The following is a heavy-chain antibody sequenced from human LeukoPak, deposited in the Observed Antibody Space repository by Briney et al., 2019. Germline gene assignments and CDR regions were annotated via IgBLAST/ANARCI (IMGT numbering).Heavy chain of an antibody. J-gene: IGHJ4*02. D-gene: IGHD2-2*01. CDR3: TRARRVVVPAARGASYYFDY. Sequence: ASVKVSCKASGYTFTSYDINWVRQATGQGLEWMGWMNPNSGNTGYAQKFQGRVTITRNTSISTAYMELSSLRSEDTAVYYCTRARRVVVPAARGASYYFDYWAREPWSPSPQ. V-gene: IGHV1-8*03. CDR1: GYTFTSYD. CDR2: MNPNSGNT.